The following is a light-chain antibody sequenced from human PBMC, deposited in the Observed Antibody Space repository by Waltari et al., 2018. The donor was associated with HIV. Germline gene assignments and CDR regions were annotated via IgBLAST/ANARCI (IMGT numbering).Light chain of an antibody. J-gene: IGKJ4*01. CDR2: VAS. CDR1: QSISSH. Sequence: DIQMTQSPPSLSASVGARVTITCRASQSISSHLNWYQQKPGKAPKLLIAVASNLQSGVPSRFSGSGSGTDFTLTISSLQPEDVATYYCQQSYSTPLTFGGGTKVEIK. V-gene: IGKV1-39*01. CDR3: QQSYSTPLT.